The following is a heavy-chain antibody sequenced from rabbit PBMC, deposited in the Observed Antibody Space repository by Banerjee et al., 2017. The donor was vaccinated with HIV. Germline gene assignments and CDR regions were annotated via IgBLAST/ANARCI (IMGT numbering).Heavy chain of an antibody. Sequence: QSLEESGGDLVKPGASLTLTCTASGFSLSSSYNMCWVRQAPGKGLEWIGCINTGSGSTWYASWAKGRFTISKTSSTTVTLQMTSLTAADTATYFCARDRNDADGHATFDLWGQGTLVTVS. J-gene: IGHJ4*01. CDR2: INTGSGST. CDR3: ARDRNDADGHATFDL. V-gene: IGHV1S40*01. CDR1: GFSLSSSYN. D-gene: IGHD6-1*01.